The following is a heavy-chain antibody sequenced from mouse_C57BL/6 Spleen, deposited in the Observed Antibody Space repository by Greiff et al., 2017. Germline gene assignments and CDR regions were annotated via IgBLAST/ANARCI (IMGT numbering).Heavy chain of an antibody. CDR1: GYAFSSSW. J-gene: IGHJ4*01. Sequence: QVQLQQSGPELVKPGASVKISCKASGYAFSSSWMTWVKQRPGKGLEWIGRIYPGDGDTNYNGKFKGKATLTADKSSSTAYMQLGSLTSEDSAVYFCARPSYGNRYYAMDDWGQGTSVTVSS. V-gene: IGHV1-82*01. CDR3: ARPSYGNRYYAMDD. CDR2: IYPGDGDT. D-gene: IGHD2-10*01.